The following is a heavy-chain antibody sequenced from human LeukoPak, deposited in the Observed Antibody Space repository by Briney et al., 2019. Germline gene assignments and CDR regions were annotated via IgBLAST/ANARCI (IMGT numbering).Heavy chain of an antibody. CDR2: ISSSSSYI. CDR3: ARGFGSYDFWSDYYYYYMDV. V-gene: IGHV3-21*01. Sequence: GGSLRLSCAASGFTFSSYSMNWVRQAPGKGLEWVSSISSSSSYIYYADSVKGRFTISRDNAKNSLYLQMNSLRAEDTAVYYCARGFGSYDFWSDYYYYYMDVWGKGTTVTISS. CDR1: GFTFSSYS. J-gene: IGHJ6*03. D-gene: IGHD3-3*01.